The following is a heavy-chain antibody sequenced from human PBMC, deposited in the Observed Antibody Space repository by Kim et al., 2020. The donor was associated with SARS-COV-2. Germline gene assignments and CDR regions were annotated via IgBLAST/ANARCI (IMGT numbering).Heavy chain of an antibody. V-gene: IGHV3-30*18. CDR1: GFTFSSYG. J-gene: IGHJ4*02. Sequence: GGSLRLSCAASGFTFSSYGMHWVRQAPGKGLEWVAVISYDGSNKYYADSVKGRFTISRDNSKNTLYLQMNSLRAEDTAVYYCAKVEAVAGSWGCDYWGQGTLVTVSS. CDR2: ISYDGSNK. D-gene: IGHD6-19*01. CDR3: AKVEAVAGSWGCDY.